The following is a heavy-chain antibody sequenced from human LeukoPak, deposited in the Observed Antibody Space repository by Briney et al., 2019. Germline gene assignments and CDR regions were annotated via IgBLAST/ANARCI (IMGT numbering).Heavy chain of an antibody. V-gene: IGHV3-23*01. CDR1: GFAFSSYA. J-gene: IGHJ4*02. Sequence: GGSLRLSCAASGFAFSSYAMSWVRQAPGKGLEWVSAISGSGGSTYYADSVKGRSTISRDNSKNTLYLQMNSLRAEDTAVYYCAKGRGIVVVPAASPDYWGQGTLVTVSS. CDR3: AKGRGIVVVPAASPDY. D-gene: IGHD2-2*01. CDR2: ISGSGGST.